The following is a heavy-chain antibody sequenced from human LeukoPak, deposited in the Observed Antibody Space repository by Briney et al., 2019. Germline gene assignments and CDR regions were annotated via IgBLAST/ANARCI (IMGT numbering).Heavy chain of an antibody. Sequence: KASEPLSLTCTVSGDSISSYSWSWIRQPPGKGLEWIGNVYYAGSPHYNPSLENRVTMSVDTSKNQFSLKLTSVTTADTAVYYCADGASLDYWGRGTLVTVSS. D-gene: IGHD2-2*01. V-gene: IGHV4-59*13. CDR3: ADGASLDY. J-gene: IGHJ4*02. CDR1: GDSISSYS. CDR2: VYYAGSP.